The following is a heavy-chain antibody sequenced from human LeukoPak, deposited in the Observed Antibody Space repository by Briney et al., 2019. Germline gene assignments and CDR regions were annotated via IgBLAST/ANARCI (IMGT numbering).Heavy chain of an antibody. CDR3: ARLGDRGHSYGLDY. V-gene: IGHV4-59*08. CDR2: IYYSGST. D-gene: IGHD5-18*01. J-gene: IGHJ4*02. Sequence: SETLSLTCSISGGSISNYYWSWIRQPPGKGLEWIGYIYYSGSTNYNPSLKSRVTISVDTSKNQFSLKLSSVTAADTAVYYCARLGDRGHSYGLDYWGQGTLVTVSS. CDR1: GGSISNYY.